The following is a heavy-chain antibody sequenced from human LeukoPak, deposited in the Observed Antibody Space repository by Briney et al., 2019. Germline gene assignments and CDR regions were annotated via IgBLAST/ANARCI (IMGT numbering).Heavy chain of an antibody. V-gene: IGHV4-34*01. J-gene: IGHJ5*02. CDR2: INHSGST. CDR3: ARALNSGYEGGYWFDP. CDR1: GGSFSGYY. D-gene: IGHD5-12*01. Sequence: SETLSLTCAVYGGSFSGYYWSWIRQPPGKGLEWIGEINHSGSTNYNPSLKSRVTISVDTSKNQFSLKLSSVTAADTAVYYCARALNSGYEGGYWFDPWGQGTLVTVSS.